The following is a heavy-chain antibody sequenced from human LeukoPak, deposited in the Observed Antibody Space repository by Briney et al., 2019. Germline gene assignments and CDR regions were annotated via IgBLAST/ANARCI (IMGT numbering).Heavy chain of an antibody. D-gene: IGHD5-18*01. V-gene: IGHV3-48*01. CDR1: GFTFNTYT. J-gene: IGHJ5*02. CDR3: AREGVDTVLKFDP. CDR2: ISGSSGII. Sequence: GGSLRLSCAASGFTFNTYTMNWVRQAPGKGLEWVSYISGSSGIIDYADSVRGRFTISRDNAKNSLYLQMNSLRAEDTAVYYCAREGVDTVLKFDPWGQGTLVTVSS.